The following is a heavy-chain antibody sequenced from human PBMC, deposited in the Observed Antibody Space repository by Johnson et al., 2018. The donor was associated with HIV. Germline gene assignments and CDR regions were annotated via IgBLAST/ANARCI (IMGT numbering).Heavy chain of an antibody. Sequence: VKLVESGGGLVKPGGSLRLSCAASGFTFSNAWMSWVRQAPGKGLEWVGRIKSKTDGGTTDYAAPVKGRFTISRDDSKNTLYLQMNSLKTEDTAVYYCTTGETYYYDSSGYYGDAFDIWGQGTMVTVSS. CDR1: GFTFSNAW. J-gene: IGHJ3*02. V-gene: IGHV3-15*01. D-gene: IGHD3-22*01. CDR2: IKSKTDGGTT. CDR3: TTGETYYYDSSGYYGDAFDI.